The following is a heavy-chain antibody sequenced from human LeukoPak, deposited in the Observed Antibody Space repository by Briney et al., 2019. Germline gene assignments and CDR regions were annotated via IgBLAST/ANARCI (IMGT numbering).Heavy chain of an antibody. CDR2: IYSEGGT. J-gene: IGHJ5*02. CDR1: GFTVNSYA. CDR3: AREGTYYDSSGYYVS. V-gene: IGHV3-53*01. D-gene: IGHD3-22*01. Sequence: PGGSLRLSCAASGFTVNSYALSWVRQAPGKGLAWVSLIYSEGGTYYADSVKGRFTLSRDNSNNTLSLEMSSLRAEDTAVYYCAREGTYYDSSGYYVSWGQGTLVTVSS.